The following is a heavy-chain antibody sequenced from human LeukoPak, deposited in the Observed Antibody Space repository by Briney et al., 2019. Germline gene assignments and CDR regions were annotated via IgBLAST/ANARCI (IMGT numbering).Heavy chain of an antibody. CDR2: ISSNGGST. CDR3: AKSLSSGSTYYGSDDY. Sequence: PSETLSLTCTVSGGSITSYYWSWVRQAPGKGLEWVSDISSNGGSTYYADSVKGRFTISRDSSKNTVYLQMNSLRAEDTAVYYCAKSLSSGSTYYGSDDYWGQGTLVTVSS. J-gene: IGHJ4*02. V-gene: IGHV3-23*01. CDR1: GGSITSYY. D-gene: IGHD3-10*01.